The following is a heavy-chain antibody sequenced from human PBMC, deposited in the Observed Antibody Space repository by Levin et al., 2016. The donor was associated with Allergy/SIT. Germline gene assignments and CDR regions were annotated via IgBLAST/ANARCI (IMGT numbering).Heavy chain of an antibody. D-gene: IGHD4-17*01. CDR3: AKRADGDYGEADY. Sequence: GEFLKISCAASGFTFSTSGMHWFRQAPGKGLEWVAFIRSEGNYKFYADSVKGRFTISRDNSKNTLYLQMNSLRVEDTAVFYCAKRADGDYGEADYWGQGTLVTVSS. V-gene: IGHV3-30*02. CDR2: IRSEGNYK. J-gene: IGHJ4*02. CDR1: GFTFSTSG.